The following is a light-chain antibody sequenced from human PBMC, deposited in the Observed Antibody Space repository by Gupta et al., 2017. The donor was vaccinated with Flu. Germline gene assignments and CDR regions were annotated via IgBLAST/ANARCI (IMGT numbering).Light chain of an antibody. CDR2: EVR. CDR1: SSDVGSYNL. Sequence: HSALTQPASVSGLPGQSITISCTGTSSDVGSYNLASWYQHHPGKAPQLMIYEVRKRPSGVSNRFSGSQSGNPASLTISGLQAEDEADYYCCSYVGGSSWVFGGGTKLTVL. J-gene: IGLJ3*02. V-gene: IGLV2-23*02. CDR3: CSYVGGSSWV.